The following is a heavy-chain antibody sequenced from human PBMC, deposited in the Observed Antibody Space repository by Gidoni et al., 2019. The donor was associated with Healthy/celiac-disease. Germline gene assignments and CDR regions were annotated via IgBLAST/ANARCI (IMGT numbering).Heavy chain of an antibody. D-gene: IGHD2-21*01. CDR1: GFTFSSHA. CDR3: VTPIWGRPGDPYYYYGMDV. J-gene: IGHJ6*02. V-gene: IGHV3-23*01. Sequence: EVQLLESGGGLVQPGGSLRLSCAASGFTFSSHALSWVRQAPGKGLGWVSAISGSGGSTYYADSVKGRFTISRDNSKNTLYLQMNSLRAEDTAVYYCVTPIWGRPGDPYYYYGMDVWGQGTTVTVSS. CDR2: ISGSGGST.